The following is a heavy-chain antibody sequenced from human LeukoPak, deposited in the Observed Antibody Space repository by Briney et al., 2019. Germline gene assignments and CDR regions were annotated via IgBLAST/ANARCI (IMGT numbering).Heavy chain of an antibody. CDR3: ARDQRMGVLRFLEWLLPRGDYYYYYMDV. Sequence: GGSLRLSCTASGFTFGDYAMSWVRQAPGKGLERVAHIKQDGSEKYYVDSVKGRFTISRDNANNSLYLQMNSLRAEDTAVYYCARDQRMGVLRFLEWLLPRGDYYYYYMDVWGKGTTVTVSS. J-gene: IGHJ6*03. V-gene: IGHV3-7*01. D-gene: IGHD3-3*01. CDR1: GFTFGDYA. CDR2: IKQDGSEK.